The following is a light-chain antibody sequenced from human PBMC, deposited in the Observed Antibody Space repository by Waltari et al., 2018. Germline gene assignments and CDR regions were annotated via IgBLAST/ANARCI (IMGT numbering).Light chain of an antibody. V-gene: IGKV1-9*01. CDR1: QDISSY. Sequence: DIQLTQSPSFLSASVGHRITITRRASQDISSYLAWYQQKPGRAPKVLISGASSLQSGVASRFSGSGSGTEFNLTISSLQPEDFATYYCQQVKTYPLTFGGGTKVEIK. CDR3: QQVKTYPLT. CDR2: GAS. J-gene: IGKJ4*01.